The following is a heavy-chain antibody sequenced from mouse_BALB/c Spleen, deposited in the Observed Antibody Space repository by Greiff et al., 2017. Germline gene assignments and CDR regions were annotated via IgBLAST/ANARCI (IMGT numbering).Heavy chain of an antibody. V-gene: IGHV14-3*02. CDR1: GFNIKDTY. J-gene: IGHJ3*01. D-gene: IGHD2-4*01. Sequence: VQLQQSGAELVKPGASVKLSCTASGFNIKDTYMHWVKQRPEQGLKWIGRIDPANGNTKYDPKFQGKATITADTSSNTAYLQLSSLTSEDTAVYYCASGDYESFAYWGQGTLVTVSA. CDR3: ASGDYESFAY. CDR2: IDPANGNT.